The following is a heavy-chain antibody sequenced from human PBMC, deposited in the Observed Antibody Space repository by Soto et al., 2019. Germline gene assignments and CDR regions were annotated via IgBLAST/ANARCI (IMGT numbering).Heavy chain of an antibody. CDR1: GYTFTSYD. Sequence: QVQLVQAGAEVKKPGASVKVSCKASGYTFTSYDINWVRQATVQGLERMGWMNPNSGNTGYAEKYQGRVTMTRNTTISTAYMDLSSLRSEDRAEYYCARGLASRAYYHMDVWGKGTTVTVSS. J-gene: IGHJ6*03. CDR3: ARGLASRAYYHMDV. D-gene: IGHD3-10*01. V-gene: IGHV1-8*01. CDR2: MNPNSGNT.